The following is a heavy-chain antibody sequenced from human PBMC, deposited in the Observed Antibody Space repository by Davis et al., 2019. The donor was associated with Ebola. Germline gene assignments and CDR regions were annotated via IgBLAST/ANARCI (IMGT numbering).Heavy chain of an antibody. CDR1: GFTFTSAW. D-gene: IGHD6-19*01. CDR3: TRGSGTYD. Sequence: GESLKISCVTSGFTFTSAWMRGLRQAPGKGLEWVGRIKSRFDGGTTHYAARVRGRFTISRDDSRNTLYLQMNRLKTEDTSLYYCTRGSGTYDWSLGTLFTVSS. CDR2: IKSRFDGGTT. V-gene: IGHV3-15*01. J-gene: IGHJ4*02.